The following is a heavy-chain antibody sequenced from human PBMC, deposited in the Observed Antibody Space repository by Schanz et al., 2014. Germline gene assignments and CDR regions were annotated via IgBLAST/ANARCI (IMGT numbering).Heavy chain of an antibody. J-gene: IGHJ4*02. CDR2: MNESHSTI. D-gene: IGHD5-12*01. CDR1: GFTFSSYG. V-gene: IGHV3-NL1*01. Sequence: QVQLAESGGGVVQPGRSLRLSCAASGFTFSSYGMHWVRQAPGKGLEWVSAMNESHSTIYYADSVRGRFTISRDNAENTLFLQMNSLRAEDTAVYYCARKVVATIGGYYDNWGQGTLVIVSS. CDR3: ARKVVATIGGYYDN.